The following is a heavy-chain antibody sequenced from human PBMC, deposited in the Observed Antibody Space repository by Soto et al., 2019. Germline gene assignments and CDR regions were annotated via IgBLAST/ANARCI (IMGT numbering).Heavy chain of an antibody. CDR1: GGSFSGYY. CDR2: INHSGST. Sequence: SETLSLTCAVYGGSFSGYYWSWIRHPPGKGLEWIGEINHSGSTNYNPSLKSRVTISVDTSKNQFSLKLSSVTAADTAVHYCASRLRGYSYGSGYYGMDVWGQGTTVTVSS. D-gene: IGHD5-18*01. CDR3: ASRLRGYSYGSGYYGMDV. V-gene: IGHV4-34*01. J-gene: IGHJ6*02.